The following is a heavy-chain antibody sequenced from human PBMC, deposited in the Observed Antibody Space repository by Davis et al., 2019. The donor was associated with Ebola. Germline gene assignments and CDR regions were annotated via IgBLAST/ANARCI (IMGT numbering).Heavy chain of an antibody. CDR3: AAGGSRGGFDV. J-gene: IGHJ3*01. CDR2: FDPEDGET. D-gene: IGHD1-26*01. Sequence: AASVKVSCKVSGYTLTELSIHWVRQAPGKGLEWMGNFDPEDGETIYAHKFEGRVTMTEDTSTDTAYMELSSLRSEDSAVYYCAAGGSRGGFDVWGQGTMVTVSS. V-gene: IGHV1-24*01. CDR1: GYTLTELS.